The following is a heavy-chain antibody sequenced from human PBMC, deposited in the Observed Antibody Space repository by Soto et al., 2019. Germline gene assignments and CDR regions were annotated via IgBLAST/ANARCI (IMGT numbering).Heavy chain of an antibody. V-gene: IGHV1-18*01. CDR2: ISAYNGNT. J-gene: IGHJ6*02. Sequence: ASVKVSCKASGYTFTSYGISWVRQAPGQGLEWMGWISAYNGNTNYAQKLQGRVTMTTDTSTSTAYMELRSLRSDDTAVYYCAREVAAAGPYYYYGMDVWGQGTTVTVSS. D-gene: IGHD6-13*01. CDR1: GYTFTSYG. CDR3: AREVAAAGPYYYYGMDV.